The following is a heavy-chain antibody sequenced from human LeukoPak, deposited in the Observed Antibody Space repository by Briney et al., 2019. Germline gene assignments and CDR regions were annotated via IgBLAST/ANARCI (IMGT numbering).Heavy chain of an antibody. CDR1: GFSLSTSGVG. V-gene: IGHV2-5*02. D-gene: IGHD2-2*01. Sequence: SGPTLFTPPPPLTLTFTFSGFSLSTSGVGVGWIRQPPVKALEWLALIYWDDDKRYSPSLKSRLTITKDTSKNQVVLTMTNMDPVDTATYYCAHFGFKGYCSSTSCYAANAFDIWGQGTMVTVSS. J-gene: IGHJ3*02. CDR3: AHFGFKGYCSSTSCYAANAFDI. CDR2: IYWDDDK.